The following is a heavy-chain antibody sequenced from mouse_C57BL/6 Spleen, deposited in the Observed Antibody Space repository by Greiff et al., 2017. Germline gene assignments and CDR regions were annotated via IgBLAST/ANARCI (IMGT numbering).Heavy chain of an antibody. J-gene: IGHJ3*01. V-gene: IGHV1-54*01. Sequence: LQESGAELVRPGTSVKVSCKASGYAFTNYLIEWVKQRPGQGLEWIGVINPGSGGTNYNEKFKGKATLTADKSSSTAYMQLSSLTSEDSAVYFCARSGDYDVWFAYWGQGTLVTVSA. CDR2: INPGSGGT. CDR3: ARSGDYDVWFAY. D-gene: IGHD2-4*01. CDR1: GYAFTNYL.